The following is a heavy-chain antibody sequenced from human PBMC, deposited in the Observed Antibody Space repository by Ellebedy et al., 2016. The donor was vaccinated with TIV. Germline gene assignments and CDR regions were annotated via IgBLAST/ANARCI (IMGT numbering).Heavy chain of an antibody. CDR2: IDPSDSYT. CDR1: GYSFTSYW. J-gene: IGHJ4*02. V-gene: IGHV5-10-1*04. D-gene: IGHD1-14*01. CDR3: ARRSGDHDFDY. Sequence: GESLKISCKGSGYSFTSYWISWVRQMPGKGLEWMGRIDPSDSYTNYSPSFQGQVTISADMSINTAYLQWSSLRASDTAMYYCARRSGDHDFDYWGQGTLVTVSS.